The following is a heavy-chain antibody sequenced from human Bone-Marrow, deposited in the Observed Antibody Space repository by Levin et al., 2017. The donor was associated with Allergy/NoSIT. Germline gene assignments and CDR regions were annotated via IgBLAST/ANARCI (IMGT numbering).Heavy chain of an antibody. V-gene: IGHV3-33*01. CDR1: GFTFSSYG. J-gene: IGHJ4*02. CDR2: IWYDGSNK. D-gene: IGHD6-6*01. Sequence: GGSLRLSCAASGFTFSSYGMHWVRQAPGKGLEWVAVIWYDGSNKYYADSVKGRFTISRDNSKNTLYLQMNSLRAEDTAVYYCARDQYSSSSGGFDYWGQGTLVTVSS. CDR3: ARDQYSSSSGGFDY.